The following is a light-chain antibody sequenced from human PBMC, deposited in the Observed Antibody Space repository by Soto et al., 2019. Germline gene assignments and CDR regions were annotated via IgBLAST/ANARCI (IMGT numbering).Light chain of an antibody. CDR2: GNT. CDR1: SSNIGTGYD. CDR3: QSYDSSLSDWV. V-gene: IGLV1-40*01. J-gene: IGLJ3*02. Sequence: QSVLTQPPSVSGAPGQRVTVSCTGSSSNIGTGYDVHWYRQLPGTAPKLLIYGNTNRPSGVPDRFSAYKSGTSASLAITGLQAEDEADYYCQSYDSSLSDWVFGGGTKLTVL.